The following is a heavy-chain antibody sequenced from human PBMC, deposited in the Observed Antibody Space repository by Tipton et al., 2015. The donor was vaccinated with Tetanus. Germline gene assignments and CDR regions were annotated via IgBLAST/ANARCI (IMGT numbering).Heavy chain of an antibody. J-gene: IGHJ4*02. CDR2: IKHDGSEN. V-gene: IGHV3-7*03. D-gene: IGHD3-22*01. CDR3: AKAGPYDSSGYYHYFDY. Sequence: GSLRLSCAASGFTFSAYWMTWVRQAPGKGLEWVANIKHDGSENYYVDSVKGRFTISRDNAKNSLYLQMNSLRAEDTALYYCAKAGPYDSSGYYHYFDYWGQGTLVTVSS. CDR1: GFTFSAYW.